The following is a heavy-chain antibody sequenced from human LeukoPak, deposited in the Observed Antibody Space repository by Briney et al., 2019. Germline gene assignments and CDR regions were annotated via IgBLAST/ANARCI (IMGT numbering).Heavy chain of an antibody. CDR3: AATLGTTMDVFGAFDI. CDR1: GGSISSYY. V-gene: IGHV4-59*01. J-gene: IGHJ3*02. CDR2: IYYSGST. Sequence: NPSETLSLTCTVSGGSISSYYWSWIRQPPGKGLEWIGYIYYSGSTNYNPSLKSRVTISVDTSKNQFSLKLSSVTAADTAVYYCAATLGTTMDVFGAFDIWGQGTMVTVSP. D-gene: IGHD5-18*01.